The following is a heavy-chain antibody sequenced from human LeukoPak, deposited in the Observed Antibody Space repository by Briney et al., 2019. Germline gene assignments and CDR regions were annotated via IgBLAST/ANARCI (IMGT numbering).Heavy chain of an antibody. CDR2: ISSDVSYK. J-gene: IGHJ4*02. CDR3: AKESLSFFDS. Sequence: GGSLRLSCAASGFTFGSYAMYWVRQAPGKGLEWVAVISSDVSYKYYADSVEGRFTISRDNSKNTLYLQMNSLRAEDTAVYYCAKESLSFFDSWGQGTLVTVSS. CDR1: GFTFGSYA. D-gene: IGHD3-10*01. V-gene: IGHV3-30*18.